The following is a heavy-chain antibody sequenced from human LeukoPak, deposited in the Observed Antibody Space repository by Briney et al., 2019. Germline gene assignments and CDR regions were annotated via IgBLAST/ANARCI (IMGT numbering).Heavy chain of an antibody. J-gene: IGHJ6*04. CDR2: INPNSGGT. V-gene: IGHV1-2*04. CDR1: GYTFTGYY. CDR3: ARGDLFSYYGMDV. Sequence: ASVKVSCKASGYTFTGYYMHWVRQAPGQGLEWMGWINPNSGGTNYAQKFQGWVTMTRDTSISTAYMELSKLRSDDTAVYYCARGDLFSYYGMDVWGKGTTVTVSS.